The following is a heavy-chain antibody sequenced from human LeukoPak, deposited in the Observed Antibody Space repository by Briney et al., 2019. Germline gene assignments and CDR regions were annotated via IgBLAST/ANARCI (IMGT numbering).Heavy chain of an antibody. CDR1: GFTVSSNY. J-gene: IGHJ4*02. CDR2: IYSGGST. CDR3: AREPPTNRDSSNYGN. V-gene: IGHV3-53*01. D-gene: IGHD4-11*01. Sequence: PGGSLRLSCAASGFTVSSNYMSWVRQAPGKGLEWVSVIYSGGSTYYADSVKGRFTISRDNTKNSVYLQMDSLGAEDTAVYNCAREPPTNRDSSNYGNWGQGTLATVSS.